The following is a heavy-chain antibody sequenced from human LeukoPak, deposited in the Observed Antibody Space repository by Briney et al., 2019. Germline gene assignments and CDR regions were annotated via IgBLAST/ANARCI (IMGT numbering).Heavy chain of an antibody. CDR3: AKGGGLVWRADNWFDP. CDR1: GYTFSDYG. D-gene: IGHD3-10*01. V-gene: IGHV1-18*04. J-gene: IGHJ5*02. Sequence: ASVKVSCKASGYTFSDYGISWVRQAPGQGLEWMGWISAYNRNTNYSPKLQGRVTLTRDTSTSTAYMDLRSLTPDDTAIYYCAKGGGLVWRADNWFDPWGQGTLVTVSS. CDR2: ISAYNRNT.